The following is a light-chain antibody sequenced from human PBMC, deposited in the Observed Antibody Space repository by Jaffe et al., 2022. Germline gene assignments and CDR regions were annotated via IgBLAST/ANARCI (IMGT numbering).Light chain of an antibody. J-gene: IGLJ2*01. Sequence: QSALTQPASVSGSPGQSITISCTGTSSDVGGYNYVSWYQQHPGKAPKLVIYDVSNRPSGVSNRFSGSKSGITASLTISGLQAEDEADYYCSSYTSSSTVIFGGGTELTVL. CDR3: SSYTSSSTVI. CDR1: SSDVGGYNY. CDR2: DVS. V-gene: IGLV2-14*03.